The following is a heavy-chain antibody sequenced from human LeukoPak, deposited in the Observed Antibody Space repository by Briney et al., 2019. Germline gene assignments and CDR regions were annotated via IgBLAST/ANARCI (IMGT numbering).Heavy chain of an antibody. Sequence: GSLRLSCAASGFTFSCYAMGWGREAPGEGLELASAISGSGGNTYYAVSVKGRFTICRDNAQNSLYLQMNSLRAEDTAVYYCARVRITMIVGDAIDIWGPGTMFTVSS. V-gene: IGHV3-23*01. CDR2: ISGSGGNT. J-gene: IGHJ3*02. D-gene: IGHD3-22*01. CDR1: GFTFSCYA. CDR3: ARVRITMIVGDAIDI.